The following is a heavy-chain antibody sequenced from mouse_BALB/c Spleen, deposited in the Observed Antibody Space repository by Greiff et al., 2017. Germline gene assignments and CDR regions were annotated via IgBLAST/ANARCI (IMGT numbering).Heavy chain of an antibody. Sequence: QVQLKQSGPGLVQPLQSLSITCTVSGFSLTSYGVHWVRQSPGKGLEWLGVIWSGGSTDYNAAFISRLSISKDNSKSQVFFKMNSLQANDTAIYYCARNFYYGSYWYFDVWGAGTTVTVSS. V-gene: IGHV2-2*02. CDR2: IWSGGST. CDR3: ARNFYYGSYWYFDV. CDR1: GFSLTSYG. D-gene: IGHD1-2*01. J-gene: IGHJ1*01.